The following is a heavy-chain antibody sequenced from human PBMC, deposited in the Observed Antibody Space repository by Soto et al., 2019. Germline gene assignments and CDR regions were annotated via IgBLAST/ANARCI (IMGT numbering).Heavy chain of an antibody. CDR1: GGLFSSYP. V-gene: IGHV1-69*13. Sequence: SVKVSCKASGGLFSSYPISWLRQVPGQGLEWMGGIIPVFQTAYYTQRFQGRVTITADESTNTAYMELSSLRSEDTAIYYCARGGSGYTWFNEFWGQGTLVTVSS. CDR2: IIPVFQTA. CDR3: ARGGSGYTWFNEF. J-gene: IGHJ4*02. D-gene: IGHD3-22*01.